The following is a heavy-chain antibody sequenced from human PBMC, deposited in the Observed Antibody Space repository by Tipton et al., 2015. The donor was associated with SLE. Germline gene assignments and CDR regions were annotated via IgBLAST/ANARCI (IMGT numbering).Heavy chain of an antibody. Sequence: SLRLSCAASGFLFSDYYMSWIRQAPGKALEWISYISSTTSFIKYADSVKGRFTISRDNAKNALYLQMNSLRPEDTAVYYCARLPWEPRGYYFDYWGQGTLVTVSS. V-gene: IGHV3-11*06. CDR1: GFLFSDYY. D-gene: IGHD1-26*01. CDR3: ARLPWEPRGYYFDY. J-gene: IGHJ4*02. CDR2: ISSTTSFI.